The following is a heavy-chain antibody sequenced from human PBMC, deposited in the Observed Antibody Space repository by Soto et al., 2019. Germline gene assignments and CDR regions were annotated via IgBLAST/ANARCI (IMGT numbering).Heavy chain of an antibody. Sequence: GGSLRLSCAASGFTFSDYYMSWVRQAPGKGLEWVSYISSSGSAKYYADSVRGRFTISRDNAKNSLFLQVNSLRAEDTAVYYCARRGGVATADYWGQGILVTVSS. V-gene: IGHV3-11*01. D-gene: IGHD2-8*01. J-gene: IGHJ4*02. CDR2: ISSSGSAK. CDR3: ARRGGVATADY. CDR1: GFTFSDYY.